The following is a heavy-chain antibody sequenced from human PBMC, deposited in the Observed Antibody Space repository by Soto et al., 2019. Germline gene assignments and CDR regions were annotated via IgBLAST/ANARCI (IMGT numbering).Heavy chain of an antibody. CDR1: GFTVSSNY. CDR3: AREGGGRRYDY. Sequence: EVQLVESGGGLVQPGGSLRLSCAASGFTVSSNYMSCVRQAPGKGLEWVSVIYSGGSTYYADSVKGRFTISRDNSKNTLYLQMTILRAEDTAVYYCAREGGGRRYDYWGQGTLVTVSS. CDR2: IYSGGST. J-gene: IGHJ4*02. V-gene: IGHV3-66*01. D-gene: IGHD1-26*01.